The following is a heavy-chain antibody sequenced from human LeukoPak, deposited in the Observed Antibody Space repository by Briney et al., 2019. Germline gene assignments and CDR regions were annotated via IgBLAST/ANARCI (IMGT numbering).Heavy chain of an antibody. Sequence: ASGTLSLTCAVSGGSISSSNWWSWVRQPPGKGLEWIGEIYHSGSTYYNPSLKSRVTISVDKSNNQFSLRLSSVTAADTAVYYCARVKKDTAMGDYWGQGTLVTVSS. CDR3: ARVKKDTAMGDY. V-gene: IGHV4-4*02. CDR2: IYHSGST. CDR1: GGSISSSNW. J-gene: IGHJ4*02. D-gene: IGHD5-18*01.